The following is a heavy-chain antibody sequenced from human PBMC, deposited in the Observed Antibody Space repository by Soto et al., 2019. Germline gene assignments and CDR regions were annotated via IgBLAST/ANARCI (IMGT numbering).Heavy chain of an antibody. J-gene: IGHJ5*02. Sequence: QVQLVQSGAEVMKPGASVKVSCKASGYTFTNYGISWVRQAPGQGLEWMGWISTNTGHTDYARNLRGRVTMTTDASTTTAYMELRSLTSDDTAIYFCAREEYRQVDHWGQGTLVTVSS. V-gene: IGHV1-18*04. CDR3: AREEYRQVDH. CDR2: ISTNTGHT. CDR1: GYTFTNYG. D-gene: IGHD3-16*02.